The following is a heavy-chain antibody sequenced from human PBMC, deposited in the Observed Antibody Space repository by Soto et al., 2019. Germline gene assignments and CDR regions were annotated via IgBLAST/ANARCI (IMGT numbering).Heavy chain of an antibody. CDR3: ARDSGPPLPPFDP. V-gene: IGHV3-30-3*01. CDR1: GFTFSSYA. Sequence: PGGSLRLSCAASGFTFSSYAMHWVRQAPGKGLEWVAVISYDGSNKYYADSVKGRFTISRDNSKNTLYLQMNSLRAEDTAVYYCARDSGPPLPPFDPWGQGTLVTVS. J-gene: IGHJ5*02. CDR2: ISYDGSNK.